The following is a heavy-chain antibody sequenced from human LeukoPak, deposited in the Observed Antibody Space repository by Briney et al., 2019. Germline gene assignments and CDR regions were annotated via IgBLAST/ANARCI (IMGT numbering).Heavy chain of an antibody. Sequence: SETLSLTCAVYGGSFSGYYWSWIRQPPGKGLEWIGEINHSGSTNYNPSLKSRVTISVDTSKNQFSLKLSSVTAADTAVYYCARVDLLFYYYYYMDVWGKGTTVTISS. J-gene: IGHJ6*03. V-gene: IGHV4-34*01. CDR1: GGSFSGYY. D-gene: IGHD2-21*02. CDR2: INHSGST. CDR3: ARVDLLFYYYYYMDV.